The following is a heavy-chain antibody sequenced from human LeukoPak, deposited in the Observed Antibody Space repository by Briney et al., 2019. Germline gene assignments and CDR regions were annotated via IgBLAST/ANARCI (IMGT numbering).Heavy chain of an antibody. CDR2: IYYTGVI. D-gene: IGHD2-2*01. V-gene: IGHV4-59*08. CDR3: ARLTRLAPVGTTYYHSLDV. Sequence: SETLSLTCTVSGGSITGGYYWSWIRQPPGKGLEWIGHIYYTGVINYDPSLKSRVTMLVDTSKKQFSLKVTSVTAADTAVYYCARLTRLAPVGTTYYHSLDVWGQGSTVTVSS. CDR1: GGSITGGYY. J-gene: IGHJ6*02.